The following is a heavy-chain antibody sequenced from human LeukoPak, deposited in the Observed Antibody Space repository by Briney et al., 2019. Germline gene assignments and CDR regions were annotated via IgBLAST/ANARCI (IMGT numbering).Heavy chain of an antibody. CDR2: INPNSGGT. CDR1: GYTFTGYY. J-gene: IGHJ6*03. V-gene: IGHV1-2*02. Sequence: GAPVKVSCKASGYTFTGYYMHWVRQAPGQGLEWMGWINPNSGGTNYAQKFQGRVTMTRDTSISTAYMELSRLRSDDTAVYYCARDQGSHTYYYYYMDVWGKGTTVTVSS. CDR3: ARDQGSHTYYYYYMDV. D-gene: IGHD6-13*01.